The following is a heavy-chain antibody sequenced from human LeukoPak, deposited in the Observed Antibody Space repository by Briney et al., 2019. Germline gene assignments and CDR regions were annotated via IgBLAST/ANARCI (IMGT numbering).Heavy chain of an antibody. J-gene: IGHJ6*02. D-gene: IGHD2-21*02. Sequence: ASVKVSCKASGYTFTSYAMNWVRHAPGQGLEWMGWVNTNTGNPTYAQGFTGRFVFSLDTSVSTAYLQISSLEAEDTAVYYCATYTTSYCGGDCYSRYYYYYGMDVWGQGTTVTVSS. CDR2: VNTNTGNP. CDR1: GYTFTSYA. V-gene: IGHV7-4-1*02. CDR3: ATYTTSYCGGDCYSRYYYYYGMDV.